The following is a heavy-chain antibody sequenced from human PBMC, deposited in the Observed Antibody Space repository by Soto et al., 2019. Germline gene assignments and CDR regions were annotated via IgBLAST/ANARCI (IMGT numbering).Heavy chain of an antibody. J-gene: IGHJ4*02. CDR1: GYSISSDNW. CDR3: VKDRYVDY. V-gene: IGHV4-28*03. Sequence: PSETLSLTCGVSGYSISSDNWWVWIRQPPGKGLEWSGYIHYSGITYSNPSLKSRLTMSVDTSKNQFSLKLSSVTAVDTAVYYCVKDRYVDYWGQGILVTVSS. CDR2: IHYSGIT.